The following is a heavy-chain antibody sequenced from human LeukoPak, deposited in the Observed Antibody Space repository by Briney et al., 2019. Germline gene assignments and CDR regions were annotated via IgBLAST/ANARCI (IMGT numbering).Heavy chain of an antibody. CDR3: ARASHDYGDYSHFDY. D-gene: IGHD4-17*01. CDR1: GGSISSRNW. Sequence: SSETLSLTCAVSGGSISSRNWWSWVRQPPGKGLEWIGEIYHSGSTNYNPSLKTRVTISVDKSKNQFSLKLSSVTAADTAVYYCARASHDYGDYSHFDYWGQGTLVTVSS. V-gene: IGHV4-4*02. CDR2: IYHSGST. J-gene: IGHJ4*02.